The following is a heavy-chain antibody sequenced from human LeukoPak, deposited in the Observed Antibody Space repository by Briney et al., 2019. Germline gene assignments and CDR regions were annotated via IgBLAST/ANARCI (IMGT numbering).Heavy chain of an antibody. CDR1: GFTFHDYA. D-gene: IGHD1-26*01. V-gene: IGHV3-9*01. CDR2: ISWNSGSI. Sequence: PGRSLRLSCAASGFTFHDYAMHWVRHAPGKGLEGVSGISWNSGSIGYADSVKGRFTISRDNAKNSLYLQMNSLRAEDTALYYCAKAGGSPGAFDIWGQGTMVTVSS. J-gene: IGHJ3*02. CDR3: AKAGGSPGAFDI.